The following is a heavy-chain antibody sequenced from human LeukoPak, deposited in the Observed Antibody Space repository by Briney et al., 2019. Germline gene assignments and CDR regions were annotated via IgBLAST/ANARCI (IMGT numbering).Heavy chain of an antibody. CDR3: ARDYDFWSGYYFWLDP. CDR2: ISAYNGNR. D-gene: IGHD3-3*01. J-gene: IGHJ5*02. CDR1: GYTFTSYG. Sequence: ASVKVSCKASGYTFTSYGICWVRQAPGQGLEWMGWISAYNGNRNYAQKLQGRVTMTTDTSTSTAYMELRSLRSDDTAVYYCARDYDFWSGYYFWLDPWGQGTLVTVSS. V-gene: IGHV1-18*01.